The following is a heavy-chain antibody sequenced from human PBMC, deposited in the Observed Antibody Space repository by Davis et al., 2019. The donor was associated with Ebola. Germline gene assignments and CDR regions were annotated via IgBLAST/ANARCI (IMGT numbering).Heavy chain of an antibody. CDR2: INHSGST. CDR3: ARKTAWEQFYGDAFDV. J-gene: IGHJ3*01. CDR1: GGSFSGYY. Sequence: SETLSLTCAVYGGSFSGYYWSWIRQPPGKGLEWIGEINHSGSTNYNPSLKSRVTISVDTSKSQFSLNLTSVTTFDTAVYYCARKTAWEQFYGDAFDVWGQGTMVAVSS. D-gene: IGHD1-26*01. V-gene: IGHV4-34*01.